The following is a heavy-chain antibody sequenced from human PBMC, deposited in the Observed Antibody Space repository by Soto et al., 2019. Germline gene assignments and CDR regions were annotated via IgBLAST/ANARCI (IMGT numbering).Heavy chain of an antibody. J-gene: IGHJ4*02. CDR3: TTDPGDYQDF. CDR2: IKNKADGGTT. V-gene: IGHV3-15*01. Sequence: EVQLVESGGDMVKPGGCLRLSCETSGITFINAWMSWVRQAPGKGLEWVGRIKNKADGGTTDYAAPVRGRFSISRDDSKNMLFLQMNSLEIEDTAVYYCTTDPGDYQDFWGQGTLVTVPS. CDR1: GITFINAW. D-gene: IGHD4-17*01.